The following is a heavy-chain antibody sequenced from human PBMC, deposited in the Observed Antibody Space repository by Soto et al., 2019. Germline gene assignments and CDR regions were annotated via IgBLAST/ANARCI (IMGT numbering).Heavy chain of an antibody. CDR1: GGSISSGGYY. D-gene: IGHD3-3*01. CDR2: IYYSGST. V-gene: IGHV4-31*03. Sequence: SETLSLTCTVSGGSISSGGYYWSWIRQHPGRGLEWIGYIYYSGSTYYNPSLKSRVTISVDTSKNQFSLKLSSVTAADTAVYYCARDPIDFGSGDYHYYGMDVWGQGTTVTVSS. CDR3: ARDPIDFGSGDYHYYGMDV. J-gene: IGHJ6*02.